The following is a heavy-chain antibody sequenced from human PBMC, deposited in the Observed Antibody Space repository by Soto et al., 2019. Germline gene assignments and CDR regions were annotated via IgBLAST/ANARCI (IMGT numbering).Heavy chain of an antibody. V-gene: IGHV3-21*04. Sequence: GGSLRLSCAASGLTFSSYSMNWVRQAPGKGLEWVSSISSSSSYIYYADSVKGRFIISRDNSKNTLYLLMNSLRAEDTALYYCAKQRADYGSGADTFYFDSWGQGALVTVSS. CDR2: ISSSSSYI. CDR1: GLTFSSYS. J-gene: IGHJ4*02. CDR3: AKQRADYGSGADTFYFDS. D-gene: IGHD3-10*01.